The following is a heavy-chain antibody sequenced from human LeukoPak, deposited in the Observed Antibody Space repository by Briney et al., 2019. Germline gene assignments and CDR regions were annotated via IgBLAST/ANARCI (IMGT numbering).Heavy chain of an antibody. J-gene: IGHJ5*02. D-gene: IGHD3-22*01. V-gene: IGHV4-31*03. Sequence: SETLSLTCTVSGGSICSGGYYWSWIRQHPGKGLEWIGYIYYSGSTYYNPSLKSRVTISVDTSKNQFSLKLSSVTAADTAVYYCARAIGAFYDSSGYYQLDWFDPWGQGTLVTVSS. CDR2: IYYSGST. CDR1: GGSICSGGYY. CDR3: ARAIGAFYDSSGYYQLDWFDP.